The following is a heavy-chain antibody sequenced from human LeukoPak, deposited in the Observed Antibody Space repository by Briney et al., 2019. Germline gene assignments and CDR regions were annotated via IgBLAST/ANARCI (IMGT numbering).Heavy chain of an antibody. J-gene: IGHJ4*02. D-gene: IGHD6-19*01. CDR3: ARERRVAVAGTDYFDY. CDR2: ISAYNGNT. CDR1: GYTFTSYG. Sequence: ASVKVSCKASGYTFTSYGISWVRQAPGQGLEWMGWISAYNGNTNYAQKLQGRVTMTTDTSTSTAYMELRSLRSDDTAVYYCARERRVAVAGTDYFDYWGQGTLVTVSS. V-gene: IGHV1-18*01.